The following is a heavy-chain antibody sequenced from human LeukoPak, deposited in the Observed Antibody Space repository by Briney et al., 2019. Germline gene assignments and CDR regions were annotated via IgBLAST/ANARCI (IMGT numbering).Heavy chain of an antibody. D-gene: IGHD2-21*01. CDR1: GFTFSSYA. CDR3: ARDEVCGGDCYYFDY. J-gene: IGHJ4*02. CDR2: ISGSGGST. Sequence: GGSLRLSCAASGFTFSSYAMSWVRQAPGKGLEWVSAISGSGGSTYYADSVKGRFTISRDNSKNTLYLQMNSLRAEDTAVYYCARDEVCGGDCYYFDYWGQGTLVTVSS. V-gene: IGHV3-23*01.